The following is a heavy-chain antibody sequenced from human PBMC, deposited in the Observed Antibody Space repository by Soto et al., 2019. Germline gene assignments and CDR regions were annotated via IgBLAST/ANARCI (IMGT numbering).Heavy chain of an antibody. CDR1: GGSFSGYY. Sequence: ETLSLTCAVYGGSFSGYYWSWIRQPPGKGLEWIGEINHSGSTNYNPSLKSRVTISVDTSKNQFSLKLSSVTAADTAVYYCARIPYYDFWSGYLARGMDYWGQGTLVTVSS. V-gene: IGHV4-34*01. J-gene: IGHJ4*02. D-gene: IGHD3-3*01. CDR2: INHSGST. CDR3: ARIPYYDFWSGYLARGMDY.